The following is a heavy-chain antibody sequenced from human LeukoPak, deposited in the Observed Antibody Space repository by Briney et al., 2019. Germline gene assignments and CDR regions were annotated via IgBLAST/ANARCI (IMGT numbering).Heavy chain of an antibody. CDR2: ISAYNGNT. D-gene: IGHD3-9*01. CDR3: AGTEILTGYYSLDY. CDR1: GYTLTSYG. V-gene: IGHV1-18*01. Sequence: ASVKVSCKASGYTLTSYGISWVRQAPGQGLEWMGWISAYNGNTNYAQKLQGRVTMTTDTSTSTAYMELRSLRSDDTAVYYCAGTEILTGYYSLDYWGQGTLVTVSS. J-gene: IGHJ4*02.